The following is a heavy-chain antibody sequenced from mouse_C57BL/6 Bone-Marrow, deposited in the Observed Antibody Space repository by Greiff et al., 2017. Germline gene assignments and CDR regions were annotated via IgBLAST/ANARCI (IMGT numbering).Heavy chain of an antibody. V-gene: IGHV8-8*01. J-gene: IGHJ1*03. Sequence: QVQLKESGPGILQPSQTLSLTCSFSGFSLSTFGMGVGWIRQPSGKGLEWLAHIWWDDDKYYNPALKSRLTISTDTSKNQVFLKIANVDTADTATYYCARIENYYGSSPCHWYFDVWGTGTTVTVSS. CDR3: ARIENYYGSSPCHWYFDV. D-gene: IGHD1-1*01. CDR1: GFSLSTFGMG. CDR2: IWWDDDK.